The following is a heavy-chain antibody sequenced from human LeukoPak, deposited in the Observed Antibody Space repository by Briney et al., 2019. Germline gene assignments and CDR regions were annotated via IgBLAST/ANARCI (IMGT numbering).Heavy chain of an antibody. CDR3: ARVSSGSFDY. J-gene: IGHJ4*02. CDR1: GFTFSSYV. CDR2: ISYDGSNE. Sequence: GGSLRLSCAASGFTFSSYVMHWVRQAPGKGLEWVAIISYDGSNEYYADSVKGRFTISRDNSKNTLYLQMNSLRAEDTAVYYCARVSSGSFDYWGQGTLVTVSS. D-gene: IGHD6-19*01. V-gene: IGHV3-30*04.